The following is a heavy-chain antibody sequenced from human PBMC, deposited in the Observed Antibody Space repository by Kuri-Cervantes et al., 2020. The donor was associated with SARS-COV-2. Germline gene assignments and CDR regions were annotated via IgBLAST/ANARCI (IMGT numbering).Heavy chain of an antibody. CDR1: GGTFSSYA. Sequence: SVKVSCKASGGTFSSYAISWVRQAPGQGLEWMGGIIPIFGTANYAQKFQGRVTITADESTSTAYMELSSLRSEDTAVYYCARDAKRGVGATTHFDYWGQGTRVTVSS. J-gene: IGHJ4*02. V-gene: IGHV1-69*13. D-gene: IGHD1-26*01. CDR3: ARDAKRGVGATTHFDY. CDR2: IIPIFGTA.